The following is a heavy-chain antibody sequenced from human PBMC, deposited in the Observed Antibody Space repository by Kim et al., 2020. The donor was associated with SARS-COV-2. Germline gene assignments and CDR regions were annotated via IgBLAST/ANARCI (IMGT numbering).Heavy chain of an antibody. D-gene: IGHD2-8*01. J-gene: IGHJ4*02. CDR3: ARDRGVGDYFDY. Sequence: YDADSVKGRFTISRDNSKNPLYLQRNSLRAEDTAVYYCARDRGVGDYFDYWGQGTLVTVSS. V-gene: IGHV3-33*01.